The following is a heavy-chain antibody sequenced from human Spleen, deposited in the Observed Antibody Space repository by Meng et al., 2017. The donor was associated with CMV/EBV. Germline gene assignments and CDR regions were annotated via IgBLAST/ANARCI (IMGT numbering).Heavy chain of an antibody. CDR3: ARGNSYAHIFDY. D-gene: IGHD5-18*01. J-gene: IGHJ4*02. V-gene: IGHV3-30-3*01. Sequence: GESLKISCAASAFKFSSYKMHWVRQAPGKGLQWVAVISSDGSNRNYADSVKGRFTISRDDSKNTLYLQMNSLRTEDTAVYYCARGNSYAHIFDYWGQGTLVTVSS. CDR2: ISSDGSNR. CDR1: AFKFSSYK.